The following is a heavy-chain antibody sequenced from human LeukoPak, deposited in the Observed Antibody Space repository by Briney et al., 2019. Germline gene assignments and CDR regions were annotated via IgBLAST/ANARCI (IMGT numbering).Heavy chain of an antibody. CDR3: AGERGEEYSSGWYKTNFFDK. J-gene: IGHJ4*02. Sequence: SETLSLTCTVSGDSFSSVTDYWAWIRQPPGKGLEWIASGDYSGGSYYNPSRESRVAISEVMSKNQISLKLTSVTGADTAVYYCAGERGEEYSSGWYKTNFFDKWGQGIRVTVSS. CDR2: GDYSGGS. CDR1: GDSFSSVTDY. D-gene: IGHD6-19*01. V-gene: IGHV4-39*07.